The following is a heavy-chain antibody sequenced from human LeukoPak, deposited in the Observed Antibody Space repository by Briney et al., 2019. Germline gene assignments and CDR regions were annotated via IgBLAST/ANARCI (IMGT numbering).Heavy chain of an antibody. Sequence: GGSLRLSCAASGFTFSSYAMSWVREALGKGLEWGSGISGSGGSTYYADSVKGRFTISRDNSKNTLYLQMNSLRADDTAVYYCAKTPLAVAPGDFFDNWGQGTLVTVSS. J-gene: IGHJ4*02. CDR2: ISGSGGST. V-gene: IGHV3-23*01. CDR1: GFTFSSYA. D-gene: IGHD6-19*01. CDR3: AKTPLAVAPGDFFDN.